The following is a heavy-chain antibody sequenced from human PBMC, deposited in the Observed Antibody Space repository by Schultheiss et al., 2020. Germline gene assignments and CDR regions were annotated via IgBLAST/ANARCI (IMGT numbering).Heavy chain of an antibody. CDR1: GYTLISCG. V-gene: IGHV1-2*02. CDR3: AKEQVSRLRPPYYFDY. D-gene: IGHD4-17*01. Sequence: ASVKVSGKASGYTLISCGVNWVRQAPGQGLEWMGWINPKTGATHYARNFEGRVTMTTDTSITTAYMELNSLTSDDTALYYCAKEQVSRLRPPYYFDYWGQGTLVTVSS. J-gene: IGHJ4*02. CDR2: INPKTGAT.